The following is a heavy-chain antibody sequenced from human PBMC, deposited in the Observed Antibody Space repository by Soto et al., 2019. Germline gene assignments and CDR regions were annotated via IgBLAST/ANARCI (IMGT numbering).Heavy chain of an antibody. J-gene: IGHJ5*02. Sequence: ASVKVSCKASGYTFTSYAMHWVRQAPGQRLEWMGWINAGNGNTKYSQKFQGRVTITRDTSASTAYMGLSSLRSEDTAVYYCAIEVRYDFWSGFPTATYNWFDPWGQGTLVTVSS. V-gene: IGHV1-3*01. CDR2: INAGNGNT. D-gene: IGHD3-3*01. CDR1: GYTFTSYA. CDR3: AIEVRYDFWSGFPTATYNWFDP.